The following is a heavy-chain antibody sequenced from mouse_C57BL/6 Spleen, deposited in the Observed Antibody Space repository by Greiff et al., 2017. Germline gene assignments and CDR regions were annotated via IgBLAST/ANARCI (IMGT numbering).Heavy chain of an antibody. J-gene: IGHJ4*01. CDR2: INPYNGGT. D-gene: IGHD3-2*02. CDR3: AREDSSGYGYAMDY. V-gene: IGHV1-19*01. Sequence: VHVKQSGPVLVKPGASVKMSCKASGYTFTDYYMNWVKQSHGKSLEWIGVINPYNGGTSYNQKFKGKATLTVDKSSSTAYMELNSLTSEDSAVYYCAREDSSGYGYAMDYWGQGTSVTVSS. CDR1: GYTFTDYY.